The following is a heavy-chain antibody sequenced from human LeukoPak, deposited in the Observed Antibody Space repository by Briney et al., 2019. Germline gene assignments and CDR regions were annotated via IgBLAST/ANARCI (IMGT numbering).Heavy chain of an antibody. D-gene: IGHD1-26*01. J-gene: IGHJ6*02. CDR3: ARDGAWGELHPGHYYYYGMDV. V-gene: IGHV1-18*01. CDR1: GYTFTSYG. Sequence: GASVKVSCKASGYTFTSYGISWVRQAPGQGLEWMGWISAYNGNTNYAQKLQGRVTMTTDTSTSTAYMELRSPRSDDTAVYYCARDGAWGELHPGHYYYYGMDVWGQGTTVTVSS. CDR2: ISAYNGNT.